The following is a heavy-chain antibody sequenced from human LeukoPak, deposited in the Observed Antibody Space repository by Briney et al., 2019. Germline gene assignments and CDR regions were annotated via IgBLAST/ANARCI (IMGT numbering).Heavy chain of an antibody. CDR1: GGSISSGSYY. Sequence: SETLSLTRTISGGSISSGSYYWNWIRQPAGKGLEWIGRIYTSGSTNYNPSLKSRVTISVDTSKNQFSLKLSSVTAADTAVYYCARGGLRFLEWLIGYWGQGTLVTVSS. CDR3: ARGGLRFLEWLIGY. CDR2: IYTSGST. J-gene: IGHJ4*02. D-gene: IGHD3-3*01. V-gene: IGHV4-61*02.